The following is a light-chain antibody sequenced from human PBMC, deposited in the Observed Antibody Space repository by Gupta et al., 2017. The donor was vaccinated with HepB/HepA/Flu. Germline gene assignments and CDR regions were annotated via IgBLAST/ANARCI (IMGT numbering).Light chain of an antibody. CDR3: QEVSGSSWT. J-gene: IGKJ1*01. V-gene: IGKV1-5*03. CDR2: RAS. Sequence: DIQITQSPSTLSASVADRVTITCRASQSISDWLAWYQQKPGKAPNLLIYRASTLESGVPSRFSGSGSGTEFTLTISSLQPDDFATYYCQEVSGSSWTFGQGTKVEIK. CDR1: QSISDW.